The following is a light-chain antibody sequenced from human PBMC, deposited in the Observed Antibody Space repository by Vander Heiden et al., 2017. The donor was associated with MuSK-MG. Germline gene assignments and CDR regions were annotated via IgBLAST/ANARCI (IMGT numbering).Light chain of an antibody. V-gene: IGLV1-40*01. Sequence: QSVLTQPPSVSGAPGQRVTISCTGSSSNIGAGYDVHWYQQLPGTAHKLLIYGNSNRPSGVPDRFSGSKSGTSASLAITVLQAEDEADYYCQSYDSSLSGSVFGGGTKLTVL. CDR2: GNS. J-gene: IGLJ2*01. CDR1: SSNIGAGYD. CDR3: QSYDSSLSGSV.